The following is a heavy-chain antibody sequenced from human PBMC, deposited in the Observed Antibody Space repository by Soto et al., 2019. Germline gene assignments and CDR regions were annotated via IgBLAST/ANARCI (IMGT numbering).Heavy chain of an antibody. CDR1: EFTFSSYT. V-gene: IGHV3-30-3*01. D-gene: IGHD2-2*01. J-gene: IGHJ4*02. CDR2: ISNDGGNT. CDR3: ASECSMSVSAPGY. Sequence: QVQLVESGGGVVQPGRSLKLSCAASEFTFSSYTMYWVRQAPGKGQEWVAGISNDGGNTYYPDSVKGRFTISRDNSKNTLYLEMNSLRAEDTAVYYWASECSMSVSAPGYWGQGTLVTVSS.